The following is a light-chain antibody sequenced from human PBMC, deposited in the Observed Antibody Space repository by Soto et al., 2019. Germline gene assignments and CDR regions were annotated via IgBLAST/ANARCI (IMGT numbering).Light chain of an antibody. V-gene: IGKV1-39*01. Sequence: DIQMTPSPSSLSASVGDRVTITCRASQSISSYLNWYQQKPGKAPKLLIYTASSLQSGVPSRFSGSGSGTEFTLTISSLQSEDFGVYYCQQYKNWPRTFGQGTKVDIK. CDR2: TAS. J-gene: IGKJ1*01. CDR1: QSISSY. CDR3: QQYKNWPRT.